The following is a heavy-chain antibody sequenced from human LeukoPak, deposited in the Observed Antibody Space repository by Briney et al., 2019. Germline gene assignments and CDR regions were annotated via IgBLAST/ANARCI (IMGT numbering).Heavy chain of an antibody. CDR2: INTDGSQR. Sequence: GGSLRLSCAASGSTFSSNWMTWVRQAPGKGLEWVANINTDGSQRDCVDSLKGRFTISRDNDKNSLYLQMNNLRAEDTAVYYCARHPNWNFDSWGQGTLVTVSS. V-gene: IGHV3-7*01. CDR1: GSTFSSNW. D-gene: IGHD1-1*01. J-gene: IGHJ4*02. CDR3: ARHPNWNFDS.